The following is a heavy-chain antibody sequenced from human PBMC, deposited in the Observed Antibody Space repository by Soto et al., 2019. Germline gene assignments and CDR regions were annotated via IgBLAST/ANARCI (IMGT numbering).Heavy chain of an antibody. J-gene: IGHJ5*02. V-gene: IGHV1-3*01. Sequence: ASVKVSCTASGYTFTSYAMHWVRQAPGQRLEWMGWINAGNGNTKYSQKFQGRVTITRDTSASTAYMELSSLRSEDTAVYYCARDWTRSIAAAVNWFDPWGQGALVTVSS. CDR1: GYTFTSYA. CDR3: ARDWTRSIAAAVNWFDP. CDR2: INAGNGNT. D-gene: IGHD6-13*01.